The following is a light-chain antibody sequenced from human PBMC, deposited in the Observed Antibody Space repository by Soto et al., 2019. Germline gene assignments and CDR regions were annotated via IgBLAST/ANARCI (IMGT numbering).Light chain of an antibody. V-gene: IGKV3D-7*01. CDR2: GAS. J-gene: IGKJ5*01. CDR3: QQDYNLPPT. CDR1: QSVSSSY. Sequence: EIVMTQSPATLSLSPGERATLSYRASQSVSSSYLSWYQQKPGQAPRLLIYGASTRATGIPARFSGSGSGTDFTLTISSLQPEDFAVYYCQQDYNLPPTFGQGTRLEIK.